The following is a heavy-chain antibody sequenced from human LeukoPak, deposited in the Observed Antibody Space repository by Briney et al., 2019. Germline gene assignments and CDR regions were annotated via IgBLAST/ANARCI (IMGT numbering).Heavy chain of an antibody. V-gene: IGHV3-23*01. D-gene: IGHD5/OR15-5a*01. CDR1: GFTFRSHA. CDR2: ISADATTT. Sequence: SGGSLRLSCAASGFTFRSHAMHWVRQAPGKGLEWVSGISADATTTYYADSVKGHFTISRDNSKNTLYLQMNSLRVEDTAMYYCAKGPTVSTFGYWGRGTLVTVSS. J-gene: IGHJ4*02. CDR3: AKGPTVSTFGY.